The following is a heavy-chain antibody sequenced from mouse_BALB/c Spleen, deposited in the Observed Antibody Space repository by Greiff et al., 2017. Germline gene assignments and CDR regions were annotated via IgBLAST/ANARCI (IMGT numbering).Heavy chain of an antibody. CDR2: ISSGGST. CDR1: GFTFSSYA. V-gene: IGHV5-6-5*01. J-gene: IGHJ3*01. D-gene: IGHD2-3*01. Sequence: EVKLMESGGGLVKPGGSLKLSCAASGFTFSSYAMSWVRQTPEKRLEWVASISSGGSTYYPDSVKGRFTISRDNARNILYLQMSSLRSEDTAMYYCARGRDGYFPWFAYWGQGTLVTVSA. CDR3: ARGRDGYFPWFAY.